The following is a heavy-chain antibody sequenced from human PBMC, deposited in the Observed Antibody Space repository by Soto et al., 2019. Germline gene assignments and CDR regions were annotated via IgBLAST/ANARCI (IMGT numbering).Heavy chain of an antibody. D-gene: IGHD5-12*01. Sequence: GGSLRLSCAASGFTLSSYAMHWVRQAPGKGLEWVALISYDGSNKYYADSVKGRFTISRDNSKNTLSLQMNSLRGEDTALYYCARASRDGYNTIDYWGQGTLVTVSS. CDR3: ARASRDGYNTIDY. CDR2: ISYDGSNK. CDR1: GFTLSSYA. V-gene: IGHV3-30-3*01. J-gene: IGHJ4*02.